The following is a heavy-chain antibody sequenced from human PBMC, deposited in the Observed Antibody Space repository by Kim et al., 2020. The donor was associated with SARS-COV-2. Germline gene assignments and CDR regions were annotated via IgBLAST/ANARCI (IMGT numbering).Heavy chain of an antibody. V-gene: IGHV3-74*01. CDR3: ARRTLSGSYYYFDH. J-gene: IGHJ4*02. D-gene: IGHD1-26*01. Sequence: ADSLKGRFTISRDNAKNTLYLQMNSLRADDTAVYYCARRTLSGSYYYFDHWGQGTLVTVSS.